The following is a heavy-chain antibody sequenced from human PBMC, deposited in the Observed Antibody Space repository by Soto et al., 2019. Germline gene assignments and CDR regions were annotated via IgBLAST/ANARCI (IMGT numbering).Heavy chain of an antibody. CDR3: ARERVGIVVVVAATTRYFDL. D-gene: IGHD2-15*01. CDR1: GGTFSSYT. Sequence: QVQLVQSGAEVKKPGSSVKVSCKASGGTFSSYTISWVRQAPGQGLEWMGRIIPILGIANYAQKFQGRVTITADKSTSTAYMELSSLRSEDTAVYYCARERVGIVVVVAATTRYFDLWGRGTLVTVSS. J-gene: IGHJ2*01. CDR2: IIPILGIA. V-gene: IGHV1-69*08.